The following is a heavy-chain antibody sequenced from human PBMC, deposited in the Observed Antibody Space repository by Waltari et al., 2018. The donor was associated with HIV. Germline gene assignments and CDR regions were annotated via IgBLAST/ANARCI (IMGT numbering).Heavy chain of an antibody. V-gene: IGHV4-39*01. CDR1: GVSISSTLYY. CDR2: IYYSGST. D-gene: IGHD2-21*02. CDR3: ATHKKTIGLDS. J-gene: IGHJ4*02. Sequence: RLQESGPGLVKPSDTLSLSCTVSGVSISSTLYYWGWIRQPPGKGLEGIGTIYYSGSTYDNPTLKVRVTISVDTSENQFSLKLSSVTAADTAVYDCATHKKTIGLDSWGQGTLVTVSS.